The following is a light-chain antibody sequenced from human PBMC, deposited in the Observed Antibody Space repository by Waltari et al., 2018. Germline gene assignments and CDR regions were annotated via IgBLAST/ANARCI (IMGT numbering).Light chain of an antibody. Sequence: QSALTQPASVSGSLGQSLTISCTGTHSDIGAYASVYWYQQHPGKAPKLILFDVSHRPSGISNRFSGSKSGDTASLTISGLQPEDEADYYCSSYSYITTLQIFGTGTRLTV. CDR1: HSDIGAYAS. CDR3: SSYSYITTLQI. J-gene: IGLJ1*01. V-gene: IGLV2-14*01. CDR2: DVS.